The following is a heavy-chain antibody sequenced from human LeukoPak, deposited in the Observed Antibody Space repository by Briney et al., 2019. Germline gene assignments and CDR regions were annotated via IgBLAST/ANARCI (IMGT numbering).Heavy chain of an antibody. Sequence: GGSLRLSCAASGFTFSSYAMSWVRQAPGKGLEWVSAISGSGGSTYYADSVKGRFTISRDNSKNTLYLQMNSLRAEDTAVYYCAKDWPMRFGGSYAHFDYWGQGILVTVSS. V-gene: IGHV3-23*01. CDR1: GFTFSSYA. J-gene: IGHJ4*02. CDR3: AKDWPMRFGGSYAHFDY. D-gene: IGHD1-26*01. CDR2: ISGSGGST.